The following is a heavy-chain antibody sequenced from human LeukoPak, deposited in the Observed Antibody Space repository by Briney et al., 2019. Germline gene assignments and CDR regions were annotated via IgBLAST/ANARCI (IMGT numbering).Heavy chain of an antibody. Sequence: SQTLSLTCAISGDSVSSDTTAWNWIRQSPSRGLEWLGRAYYTSKWITNYAVSVRSRITVNPNTSNNQFSLQLNSVTPEDTAVYYCAREFEDHCSGGSCYSTYFQHWGQGTLVTVSS. CDR1: GDSVSSDTTA. J-gene: IGHJ1*01. CDR2: AYYTSKWIT. CDR3: AREFEDHCSGGSCYSTYFQH. V-gene: IGHV6-1*01. D-gene: IGHD2-15*01.